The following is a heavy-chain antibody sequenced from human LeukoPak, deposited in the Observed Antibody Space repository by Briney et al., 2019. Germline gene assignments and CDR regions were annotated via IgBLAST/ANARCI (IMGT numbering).Heavy chain of an antibody. CDR3: AKDSSTWYGWFDP. Sequence: GGSLRLSCAASGFIFNSYGMHWVRQAPSKGLEWVAVISYDGSNKYYADSVKGRFAISRDNSKNTLYLQMNSLRAEDTAVYYCAKDSSTWYGWFDPWGQGTLATVSS. CDR1: GFIFNSYG. CDR2: ISYDGSNK. J-gene: IGHJ5*02. V-gene: IGHV3-30*18. D-gene: IGHD6-13*01.